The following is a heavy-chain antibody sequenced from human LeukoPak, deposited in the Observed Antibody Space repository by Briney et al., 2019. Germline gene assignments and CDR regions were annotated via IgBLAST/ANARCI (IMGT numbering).Heavy chain of an antibody. Sequence: GGSLRLSCAASGFTFSSYGMHWVRQAPGKGLEWVAVISYDGSNKYYADSVKGRFTISRDNSKNTLYLQMNSLRAEDTAVYYCAKDAYGRGWYPSAFDIWGQGTMVTVSS. D-gene: IGHD6-19*01. V-gene: IGHV3-30*18. CDR2: ISYDGSNK. J-gene: IGHJ3*02. CDR1: GFTFSSYG. CDR3: AKDAYGRGWYPSAFDI.